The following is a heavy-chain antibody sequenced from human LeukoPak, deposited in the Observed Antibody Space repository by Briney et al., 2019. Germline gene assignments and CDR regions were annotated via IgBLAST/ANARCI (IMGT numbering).Heavy chain of an antibody. V-gene: IGHV4-34*01. D-gene: IGHD4-23*01. CDR3: ARGVVTPRSDYYYYYGMDV. CDR2: INHSGST. CDR1: GGSFSGYY. Sequence: SETLSLTCAVYGGSFSGYYWSWIRQPPGKGLEWIGEINHSGSTNYNPSLKSRVTISVDTSKNQFSLKLSSVTAAGTAVYYCARGVVTPRSDYYYYYGMDVWGQGTTVTVSS. J-gene: IGHJ6*02.